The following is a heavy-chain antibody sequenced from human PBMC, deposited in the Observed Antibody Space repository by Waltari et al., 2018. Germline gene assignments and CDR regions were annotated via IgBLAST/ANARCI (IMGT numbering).Heavy chain of an antibody. CDR1: GGSISNSY. CDR3: TKGKLGGFDY. Sequence: QVQLQESGPGLVKPSETLSLTCTVSGGSISNSYWSWIRQPPGKGLDWIASVYYSGSTKYTSSLKSRVTISIDASKSQFSLILSSVTAVDTAMYYCTKGKLGGFDYWGRGTLVTVSP. D-gene: IGHD3-16*01. V-gene: IGHV4-59*01. CDR2: VYYSGST. J-gene: IGHJ4*02.